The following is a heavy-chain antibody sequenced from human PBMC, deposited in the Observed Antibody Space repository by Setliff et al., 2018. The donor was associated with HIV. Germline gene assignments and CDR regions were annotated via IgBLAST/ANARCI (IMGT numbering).Heavy chain of an antibody. CDR2: ISTYNGDT. Sequence: ASVKVSCKASGYTFTSYGITWVRQAPGQGLEWMGWISTYNGDTSYAQKLQGRVTMASDTSINTSYMELSSLRSDDTAIYYCARAAGLWFGEPFDYWGQGSLVTVSS. CDR1: GYTFTSYG. D-gene: IGHD3-10*01. J-gene: IGHJ4*02. CDR3: ARAAGLWFGEPFDY. V-gene: IGHV1-18*01.